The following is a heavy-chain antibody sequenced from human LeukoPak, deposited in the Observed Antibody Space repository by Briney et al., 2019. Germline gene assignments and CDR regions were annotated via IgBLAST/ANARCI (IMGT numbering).Heavy chain of an antibody. CDR3: ARGSYYYDTSGRGAFDI. D-gene: IGHD3-22*01. Sequence: GGSLRLSCAASGFTVSSNYMSWVRQAPGKGLEWVSVIYSGGSTYYADSVKGRFTISRDNSKNTLYLQMNSLRAEDTAVYYCARGSYYYDTSGRGAFDIWGQGTMVTVSS. CDR2: IYSGGST. J-gene: IGHJ3*02. CDR1: GFTVSSNY. V-gene: IGHV3-66*01.